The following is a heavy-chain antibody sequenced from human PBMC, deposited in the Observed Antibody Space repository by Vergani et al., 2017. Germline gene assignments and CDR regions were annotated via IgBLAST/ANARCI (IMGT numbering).Heavy chain of an antibody. Sequence: EVQLQESGGGLAQPGKSLMLSCAVSGFPFSGHNMSWVRATPGKGLEWISTISETGSTTYYADSVRGRFTISRENSRNMVYLLLTNLRVEDTAVYYCSRVLFVASWGGFGYWGQGARVTVSS. V-gene: IGHV3-23*01. D-gene: IGHD3-16*01. CDR3: SRVLFVASWGGFGY. CDR2: ISETGSTT. CDR1: GFPFSGHN. J-gene: IGHJ4*02.